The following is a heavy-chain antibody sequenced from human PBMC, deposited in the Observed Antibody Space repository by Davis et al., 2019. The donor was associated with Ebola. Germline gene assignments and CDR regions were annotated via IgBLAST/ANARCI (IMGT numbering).Heavy chain of an antibody. CDR1: GFDFNSYN. CDR2: ISGSGGTT. V-gene: IGHV3-23*01. D-gene: IGHD5-12*01. CDR3: AQGGAYSGYIYYFRY. J-gene: IGHJ4*02. Sequence: PGGSLRLSCAASGFDFNSYNFNWVRRAPGKGLEWVSGISGSGGTTYYAGSVEGRFTISRDNSKNKLSLEMHSLRAEDTAVYYCAQGGAYSGYIYYFRYWGQGTQVTVSS.